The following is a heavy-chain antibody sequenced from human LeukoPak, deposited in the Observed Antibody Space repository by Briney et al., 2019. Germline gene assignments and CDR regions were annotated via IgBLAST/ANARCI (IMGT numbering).Heavy chain of an antibody. CDR2: IYYTGTT. V-gene: IGHV4-59*01. D-gene: IGHD6-13*01. CDR1: GGTFSTYY. Sequence: SETLSLTCAVSGGTFSTYYWSWIRQPPGKGLEWIGFIYYTGTTNYNPSLKSRVTISVDTSKNQFSLKLSSVTAADTAVYYCARAGANGIEAAGSLRYWGQGTLVTVSS. CDR3: ARAGANGIEAAGSLRY. J-gene: IGHJ4*02.